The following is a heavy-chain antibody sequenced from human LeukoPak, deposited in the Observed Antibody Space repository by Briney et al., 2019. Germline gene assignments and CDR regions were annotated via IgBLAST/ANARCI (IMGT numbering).Heavy chain of an antibody. CDR2: IFHSGKT. D-gene: IGHD2-21*01. CDR1: GYSITSGYY. Sequence: SETLSLTCAVSGYSITSGYYWGWIRQSPEKGLEWIGSIFHSGKTYYNLSLKSRVTISVDTSKNQLSLRLTSVTAADTAVYYCARGDIPDYWGQGTLVTVSS. J-gene: IGHJ4*02. V-gene: IGHV4-38-2*01. CDR3: ARGDIPDY.